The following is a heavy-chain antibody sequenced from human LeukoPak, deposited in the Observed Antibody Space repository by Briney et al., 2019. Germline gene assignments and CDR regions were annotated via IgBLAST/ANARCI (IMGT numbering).Heavy chain of an antibody. D-gene: IGHD3-22*01. CDR1: GFTFSSYG. CDR2: ISYDGNDK. J-gene: IGHJ4*02. CDR3: SQSPASGYYFTGLGFYFDF. Sequence: GGSLRLSCAASGFTFSSYGLHWVRQAPGKGLEWVTMISYDGNDKYYAASVKGRFTISRDNSKNTLYLQMNSLRREETAVYYCSQSPASGYYFTGLGFYFDFWGPGTRVTVS. V-gene: IGHV3-30*03.